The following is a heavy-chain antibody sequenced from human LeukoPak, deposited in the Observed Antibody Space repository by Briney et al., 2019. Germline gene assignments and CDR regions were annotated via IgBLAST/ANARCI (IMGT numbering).Heavy chain of an antibody. CDR1: GFTFSSYA. Sequence: EAGGSLRLSCAASGFTFSSYAMHWVRQAPGKGLEWVAVISYDGSNKYYADSVKGRFTISRDNSKNTLYLQMNSLRAEDTAVYYCARDHTMVRGVIVFHFDYWGQGTLVTVSS. D-gene: IGHD3-10*01. J-gene: IGHJ4*02. CDR2: ISYDGSNK. V-gene: IGHV3-30*04. CDR3: ARDHTMVRGVIVFHFDY.